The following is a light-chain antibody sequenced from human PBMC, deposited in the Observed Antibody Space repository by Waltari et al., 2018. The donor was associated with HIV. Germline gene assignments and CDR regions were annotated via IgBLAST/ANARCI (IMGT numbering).Light chain of an antibody. CDR1: PSVLYSCNNKNY. CDR2: WAS. V-gene: IGKV4-1*01. Sequence: DIVMTQSPDSLAVSLGARATIDCKSSPSVLYSCNNKNYVDWYQQKPGQPPKLLIYWASPREAGVPDRVIGSGSGTDFTLTINRLQAEDVAVYYCQQYYSTPLTFGGGTKVEIK. J-gene: IGKJ4*01. CDR3: QQYYSTPLT.